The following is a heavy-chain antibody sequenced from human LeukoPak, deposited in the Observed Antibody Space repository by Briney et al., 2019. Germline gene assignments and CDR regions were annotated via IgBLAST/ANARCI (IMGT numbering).Heavy chain of an antibody. CDR2: ISASGGST. CDR1: GFTFSSYV. J-gene: IGHJ4*02. V-gene: IGHV3-23*01. CDR3: AKDLGDSGGCNPFDF. D-gene: IGHD2-15*01. Sequence: GGSLRLSCAASGFTFSSYVMSWVRQAPGKGLEWVSFISASGGSTYYAGSVKGRFTISRDNSKNTLFLQMSSLRAEDTAVYYCAKDLGDSGGCNPFDFWGQGTLVTVSS.